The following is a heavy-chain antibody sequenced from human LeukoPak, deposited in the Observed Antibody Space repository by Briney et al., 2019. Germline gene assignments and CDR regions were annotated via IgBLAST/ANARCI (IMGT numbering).Heavy chain of an antibody. J-gene: IGHJ4*02. CDR1: GYTFTDYY. Sequence: ASVKVSCKASGYTFTDYYMHWVRQAPGQGLEWVGWINPNSGDTKYAKRFQGRVTMTRDTSISAAYMELTRLTSDDTAVYCCARDGDLDWLPSGFWGQGTLVTVSS. CDR3: ARDGDLDWLPSGF. V-gene: IGHV1-2*02. D-gene: IGHD3-9*01. CDR2: INPNSGDT.